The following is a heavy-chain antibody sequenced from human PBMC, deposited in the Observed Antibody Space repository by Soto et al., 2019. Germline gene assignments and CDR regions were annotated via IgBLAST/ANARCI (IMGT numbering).Heavy chain of an antibody. CDR3: ASGKDYAVGGY. V-gene: IGHV3-48*02. D-gene: IGHD4-17*01. J-gene: IGHJ4*02. Sequence: EVQLVESGGGLVQPGGSLRLSCAASGFTFSSYSMNWVRQAPGKGLEWVSYISSSSSTIYYADSVKGRFTISRDNAKNSLYLQMNNLRDEDTAVYYCASGKDYAVGGYWGQGTLVTVSS. CDR2: ISSSSSTI. CDR1: GFTFSSYS.